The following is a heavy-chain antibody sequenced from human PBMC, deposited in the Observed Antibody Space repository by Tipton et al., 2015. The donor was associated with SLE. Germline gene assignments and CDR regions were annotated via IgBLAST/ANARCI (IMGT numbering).Heavy chain of an antibody. CDR2: ISPTGTT. V-gene: IGHV4-61*02. Sequence: TLSLTCTVSGDSLSSGNYYWNWFRQPAGKGLEWIGRISPTGTTNYNPSLKSRVTMSVDTSKNQFSPQLSSVTAADTAVYYCARAGGSGWPQHDYWGPGTLVTVSS. CDR1: GDSLSSGNYY. J-gene: IGHJ4*02. D-gene: IGHD6-19*01. CDR3: ARAGGSGWPQHDY.